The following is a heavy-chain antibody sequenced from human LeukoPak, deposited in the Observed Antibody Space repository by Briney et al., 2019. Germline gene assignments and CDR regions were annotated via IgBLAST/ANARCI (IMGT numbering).Heavy chain of an antibody. V-gene: IGHV3-7*01. CDR2: IKGDGSEK. J-gene: IGHJ5*02. CDR1: GFSITNYW. CDR3: VRQAGVS. Sequence: GGSLRLSCAVSGFSITNYWMTWVRQAPGKGLEWVANIKGDGSEKYYVDSVKGRFTISRDNDKNYLCLQMNSLRDEDTAVYYCVRQAGVSWGQGTLVTVSS. D-gene: IGHD6-19*01.